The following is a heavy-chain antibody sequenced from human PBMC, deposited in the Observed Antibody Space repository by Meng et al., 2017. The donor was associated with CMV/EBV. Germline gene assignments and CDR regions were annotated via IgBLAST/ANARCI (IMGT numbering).Heavy chain of an antibody. V-gene: IGHV4-61*01. CDR3: ARWAVTPSNFDY. J-gene: IGHJ4*02. Sequence: SETLSLTCTVSGDAVSSGSYYWSWIRQPPGKGLEWIGYIYYSGSTNYNPSLKSRVTMSVDTSKNQFSLKLRSVTAADTAVYYCARWAVTPSNFDYWGQGTLVTVSS. D-gene: IGHD4-17*01. CDR1: GDAVSSGSYY. CDR2: IYYSGST.